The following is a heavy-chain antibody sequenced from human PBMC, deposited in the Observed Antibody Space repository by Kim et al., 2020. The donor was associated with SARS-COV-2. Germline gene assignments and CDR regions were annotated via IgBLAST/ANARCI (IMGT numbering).Heavy chain of an antibody. D-gene: IGHD5-18*01. Sequence: GGSLRLSCAASGFSFSSYGMHWGRQAPGKGLGWVAVISYDGSDKYYADSVKGRFAISRDNSKNTLYLQMNSLRAEDTAVYYCVKDRGILLWSNYYYGMDVWGQGTTVTVSS. CDR1: GFSFSSYG. J-gene: IGHJ6*02. V-gene: IGHV3-30*18. CDR3: VKDRGILLWSNYYYGMDV. CDR2: ISYDGSDK.